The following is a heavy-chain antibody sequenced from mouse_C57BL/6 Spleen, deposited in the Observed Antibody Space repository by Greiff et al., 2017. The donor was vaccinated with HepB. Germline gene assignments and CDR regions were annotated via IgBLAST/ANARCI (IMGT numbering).Heavy chain of an antibody. V-gene: IGHV1-80*01. CDR3: ARWGTTVVEGDYFDY. CDR2: IYPGDGDT. J-gene: IGHJ2*01. Sequence: VQLQQSGAELVKPGASVKISCKASGYAFSSYWMNWVKQRPGKGLEWIGQIYPGDGDTNYNGKFKGKATLTADKSSSTAYMQLSSLTSEDSAVDYCARWGTTVVEGDYFDYWGQGTTLTVSS. CDR1: GYAFSSYW. D-gene: IGHD1-1*01.